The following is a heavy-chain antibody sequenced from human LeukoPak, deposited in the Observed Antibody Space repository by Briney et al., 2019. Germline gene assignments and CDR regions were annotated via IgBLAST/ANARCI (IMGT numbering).Heavy chain of an antibody. CDR1: GFTFSSYA. V-gene: IGHV3-23*01. CDR2: ISGSGGST. Sequence: SGGSPRLSCAASGFTFSSYAMSWVRQAPGKGLEWVSAISGSGGSTYYADSVKGRFTISRDNSKNTLYLQMNSLRAENTAVYYCASACGDYGLDAFDIWGQGTMVTVSS. CDR3: ASACGDYGLDAFDI. D-gene: IGHD4-17*01. J-gene: IGHJ3*02.